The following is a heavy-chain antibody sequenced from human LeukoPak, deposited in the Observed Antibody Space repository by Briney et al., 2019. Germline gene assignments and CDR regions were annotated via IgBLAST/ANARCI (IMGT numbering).Heavy chain of an antibody. CDR3: ARLDCFVEGCYNH. CDR1: GDSVTSSY. CDR2: VSSDGTT. Sequence: SETLSLTCSVSGDSVTSSYWNWIRQPPGKGLEWIGYVSSDGTTNFTPSLRSRLIMSVDTAKNDISLILTSVTGADTAIYYCARLDCFVEGCYNHWGRGTLATVSS. V-gene: IGHV4-59*08. J-gene: IGHJ4*02. D-gene: IGHD2-15*01.